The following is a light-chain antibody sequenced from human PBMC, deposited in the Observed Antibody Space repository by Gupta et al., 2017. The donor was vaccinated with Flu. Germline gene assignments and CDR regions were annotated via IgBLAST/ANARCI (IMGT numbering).Light chain of an antibody. J-gene: IGKJ2*03. CDR1: QSVSDTY. Sequence: EIVLTQSPGTLSLSPGERATLSCRASQSVSDTYLAWYQQKPAQAPRLLIYGTSSRATGIPDRFSGSGSGTDFTLTISRLEPEDFAVYYCQQFGRSPYSFGQGTKLEIK. V-gene: IGKV3-20*01. CDR2: GTS. CDR3: QQFGRSPYS.